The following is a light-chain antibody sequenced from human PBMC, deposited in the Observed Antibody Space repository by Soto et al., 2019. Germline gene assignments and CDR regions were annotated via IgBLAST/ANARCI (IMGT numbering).Light chain of an antibody. V-gene: IGKV3-20*01. CDR2: DAS. CDR1: QSVSSTY. Sequence: EIVLTQSPGTLSLSPGERATLSCRASQSVSSTYLAWYQQKPGQAPRLLIYDASRRATGIPDRFSGSGSGTDFTLTISRLEPEDFAVYYCQQYGRPPITFGQGTRLEIK. J-gene: IGKJ5*01. CDR3: QQYGRPPIT.